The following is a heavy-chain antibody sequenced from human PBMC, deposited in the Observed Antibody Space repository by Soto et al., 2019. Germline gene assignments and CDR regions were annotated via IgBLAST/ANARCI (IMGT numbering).Heavy chain of an antibody. CDR2: IWYDGSNK. CDR3: ARDPETRVGWQQLVRYYGMDV. CDR1: GFTFSSYG. V-gene: IGHV3-33*01. D-gene: IGHD6-13*01. Sequence: GGSLRLSCAASGFTFSSYGMHWVRQAPGKGLEWVAVIWYDGSNKYYADSVKGRFTISRDNSKNTLYLQMNSLRAEDTAVYYCARDPETRVGWQQLVRYYGMDVWGQGTTVTVSS. J-gene: IGHJ6*02.